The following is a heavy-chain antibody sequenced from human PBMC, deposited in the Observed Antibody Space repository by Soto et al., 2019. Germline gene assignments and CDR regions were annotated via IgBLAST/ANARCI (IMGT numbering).Heavy chain of an antibody. CDR2: IFQSGST. D-gene: IGHD6-19*01. CDR1: GGTIRSPDW. Sequence: HSETLSLTCGVSGGTIRSPDWWTWVRQPPGKGLEWIGEIFQSGSTNYTPSLESRVTISVDKSKNQFSLTLTSVTAADTAVYFCARGRGRYSSGWSWFDPWGQGILVTVSS. J-gene: IGHJ5*02. V-gene: IGHV4-4*02. CDR3: ARGRGRYSSGWSWFDP.